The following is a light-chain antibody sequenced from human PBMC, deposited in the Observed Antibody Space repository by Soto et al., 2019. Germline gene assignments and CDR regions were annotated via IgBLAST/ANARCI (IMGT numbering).Light chain of an antibody. CDR1: QSVGSSY. CDR2: ATS. V-gene: IGKV3-20*01. J-gene: IGKJ3*01. CDR3: QQYQT. Sequence: IVLTXSPGXXXXXXGERAXXXXXASQSVGSSYLAXYQQKPGQAPRLLIYATSSRATGIPDRFSGSGSGTDFTLTISRLEPXDFAVYYCQQYQTFGPGTKVDI.